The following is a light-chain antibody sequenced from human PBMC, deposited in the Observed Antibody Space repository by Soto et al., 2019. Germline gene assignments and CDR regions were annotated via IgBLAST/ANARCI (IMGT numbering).Light chain of an antibody. CDR3: QQYENLPPT. CDR1: HDISNY. V-gene: IGKV1-33*01. J-gene: IGKJ4*01. Sequence: DIQMTQSPSSLSASVGDRVTITCQAIHDISNYLNWYQQKPGKAPKLLIYDASNVETGVPSRFSGSGYGTDYTLTISSLQPEYVATYYCQQYENLPPTFGGGTRVQSK. CDR2: DAS.